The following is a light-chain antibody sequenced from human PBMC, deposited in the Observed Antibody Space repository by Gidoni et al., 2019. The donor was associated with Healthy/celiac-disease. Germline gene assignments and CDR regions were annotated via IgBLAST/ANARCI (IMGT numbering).Light chain of an antibody. J-gene: IGLJ2*01. V-gene: IGLV3-1*01. Sequence: SYELTQPPSVSVSPVQTASITCAGDKLEDKYACWYQQKPGQFPVLVIYQDSKRPSGIPERVSGSNSGNTATLTISGTQAMYEADYYCQAGDSTGVFGGGTKLTVL. CDR2: QDS. CDR1: KLEDKY. CDR3: QAGDSTGV.